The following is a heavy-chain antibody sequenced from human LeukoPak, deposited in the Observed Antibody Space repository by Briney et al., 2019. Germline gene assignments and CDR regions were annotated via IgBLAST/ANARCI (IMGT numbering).Heavy chain of an antibody. CDR3: ARVGYCSGGSCHKGAFDI. V-gene: IGHV4-39*01. CDR2: IYYSGST. J-gene: IGHJ3*02. D-gene: IGHD2-15*01. CDR1: GGSISSSSYY. Sequence: SEILSLTCTVSGGSISSSSYYWGWIRQPPGKGLEWIGSIYYSGSTYYNPSLKSRVTISVDTSKNQFSLKLSSVTAADTAVYYCARVGYCSGGSCHKGAFDIWGQGTMVTVSS.